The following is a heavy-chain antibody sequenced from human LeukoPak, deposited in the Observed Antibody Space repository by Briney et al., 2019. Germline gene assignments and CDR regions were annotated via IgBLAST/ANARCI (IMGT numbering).Heavy chain of an antibody. V-gene: IGHV4-39*07. J-gene: IGHJ4*02. CDR1: GGTVNSRSDY. Sequence: SETLSLTCTVSGGTVNSRSDYWAWIRQPPGKGLEWIGSIYYSGTTYYNPSLKSRVTISEDTSKNEFSLNVSSVTAADTAMYYCARGSAVVAGADFDFWGQGTLVSVSS. D-gene: IGHD6-13*01. CDR2: IYYSGTT. CDR3: ARGSAVVAGADFDF.